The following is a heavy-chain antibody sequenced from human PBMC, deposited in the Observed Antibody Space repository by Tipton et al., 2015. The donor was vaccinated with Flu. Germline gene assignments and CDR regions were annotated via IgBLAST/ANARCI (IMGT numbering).Heavy chain of an antibody. J-gene: IGHJ3*01. V-gene: IGHV4-4*07. CDR1: GDSITYYY. CDR2: IYTTGST. D-gene: IGHD2/OR15-2a*01. CDR3: ARVSKHFDDVLDV. Sequence: TLSLTCTVSGDSITYYYWTWIRQPAGKGLEWIGRIYTTGSTNYNPSLQSRVTMSLDTSKNQFSLKLSSVTAADTAVYYCARVSKHFDDVLDVWGQGTMVTVSS.